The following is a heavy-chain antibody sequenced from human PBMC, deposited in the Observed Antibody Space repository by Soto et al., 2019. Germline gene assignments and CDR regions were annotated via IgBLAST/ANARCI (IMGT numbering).Heavy chain of an antibody. V-gene: IGHV4-59*01. J-gene: IGHJ5*02. Sequence: EILSPTYTDSGGSISTYYWSWIPPPPGKGLEWIGYIYYDGSTSYTPSLRSRVTISVDTSKNQFSLILSSVTSADTAVYYCARDQLSSGLYVWFDPWGQGTLVT. CDR1: GGSISTYY. CDR2: IYYDGST. D-gene: IGHD6-25*01. CDR3: ARDQLSSGLYVWFDP.